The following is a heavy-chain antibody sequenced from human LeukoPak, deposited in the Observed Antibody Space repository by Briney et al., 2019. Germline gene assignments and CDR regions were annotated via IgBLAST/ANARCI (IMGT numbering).Heavy chain of an antibody. D-gene: IGHD3-16*01. CDR1: GGTFSSYA. Sequence: SVKVSCKASGGTFSSYAISWVRQAPGQGLEWMGGIIPIFGTANYAQKFQGRVTITADESTSTAYMELSSLRSEDTAVYYCAKGRGFRVWDPWDNWGQGTLITVSS. V-gene: IGHV1-69*13. CDR2: IIPIFGTA. J-gene: IGHJ4*02. CDR3: AKGRGFRVWDPWDN.